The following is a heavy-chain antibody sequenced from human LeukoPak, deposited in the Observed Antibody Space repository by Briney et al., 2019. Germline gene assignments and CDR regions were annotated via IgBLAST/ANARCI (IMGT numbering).Heavy chain of an antibody. D-gene: IGHD4-17*01. CDR1: GGSISSGGYY. Sequence: SQTLSLTCTVSGGSISSGGYYWSWIRQHPGKGLEWIGYIYYSGSTYYNPSLKSRVTISVDTSKNQFSLKLSSVTAADKAVYYCARGDGDYVENFDYWGQGTLVTVSS. CDR2: IYYSGST. CDR3: ARGDGDYVENFDY. V-gene: IGHV4-31*03. J-gene: IGHJ4*02.